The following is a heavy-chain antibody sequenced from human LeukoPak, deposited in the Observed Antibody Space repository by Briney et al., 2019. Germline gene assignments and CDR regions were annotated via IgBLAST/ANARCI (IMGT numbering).Heavy chain of an antibody. CDR2: IYYSGST. CDR3: ARGMVRGAVDY. J-gene: IGHJ4*02. CDR1: GGSISSYY. Sequence: PSETLSLTCTVSGGSISSYYLSWIRQPPGKGLEWIGYIYYSGSTNYNPSLKSRVTISVDTSKNQFSLKLSSVTAADTAVYYCARGMVRGAVDYWGQGTLVTVSS. V-gene: IGHV4-59*01. D-gene: IGHD3-10*01.